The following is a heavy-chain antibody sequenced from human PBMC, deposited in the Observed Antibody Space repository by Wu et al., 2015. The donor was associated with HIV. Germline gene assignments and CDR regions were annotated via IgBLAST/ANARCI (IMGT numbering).Heavy chain of an antibody. CDR2: INPSGGST. D-gene: IGHD4/OR15-4a*01. V-gene: IGHV1-46*01. CDR1: GYTFTNYY. J-gene: IGHJ4*02. CDR3: ATLTQFDY. Sequence: QVQLVQSAAEVKKPGTSVTLSCETFGYTFTNYYIHWVRQAPGQGLEWMGIINPSGGSTSYAQKFQGRVTMTRDTSTSTVYMELSSLRSEDTAVYYCATLTQFDYWGQGTLVTVSS.